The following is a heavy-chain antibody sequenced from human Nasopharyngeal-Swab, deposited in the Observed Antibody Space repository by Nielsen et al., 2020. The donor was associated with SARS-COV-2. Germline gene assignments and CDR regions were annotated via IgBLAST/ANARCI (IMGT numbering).Heavy chain of an antibody. J-gene: IGHJ4*02. CDR3: TRPLCGDIGDDY. CDR1: GFTFSGSA. D-gene: IGHD4-17*01. Sequence: GESLKISCAASGFTFSGSAMHWVRQASGKGLEWVGRIRSKANSYATAYAASVKGRFTISRDDSKNTAYLQMNGLKTEDTAVYYCTRPLCGDIGDDYWGQGTLVTVSS. V-gene: IGHV3-73*01. CDR2: IRSKANSYAT.